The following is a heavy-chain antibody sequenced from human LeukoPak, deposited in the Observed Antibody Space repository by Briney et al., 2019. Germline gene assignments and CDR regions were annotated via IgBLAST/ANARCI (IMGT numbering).Heavy chain of an antibody. CDR1: GGSISSYY. CDR2: INHSGST. Sequence: SETLSLTCTVSGGSISSYYWSWIRQPPGKGLEWIGEINHSGSTNYNPSLKSRVTISVDTSKNQFSLKLSSVTAADTAVYYCARRGKREFDYWGQGTLVTVSS. V-gene: IGHV4-34*01. J-gene: IGHJ4*02. D-gene: IGHD1-26*01. CDR3: ARRGKREFDY.